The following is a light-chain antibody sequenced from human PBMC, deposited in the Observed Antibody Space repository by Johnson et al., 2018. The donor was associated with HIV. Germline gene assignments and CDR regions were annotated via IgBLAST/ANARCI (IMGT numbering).Light chain of an antibody. V-gene: IGLV1-51*02. J-gene: IGLJ1*01. CDR3: ETWDSSLMAGV. Sequence: QSVLTQPPSVSAAPGQKVTISCSGSSSNIGNNYVSWYQQLPGTAPKLLIYENNKRPSGIPDRFSGSKSGTSATLGITGLQTGDEADYHCETWDSSLMAGVFGAGNKVTVL. CDR2: ENN. CDR1: SSNIGNNY.